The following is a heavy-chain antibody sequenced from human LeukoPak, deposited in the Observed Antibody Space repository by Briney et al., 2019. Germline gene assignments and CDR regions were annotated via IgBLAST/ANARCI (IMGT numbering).Heavy chain of an antibody. CDR2: INPNSGGT. V-gene: IGHV1-2*02. Sequence: ASVKVSCKASGYTFTGYYMHWVRQAPGQGLEWMGWINPNSGGTNYAQKFQGRVTMTRDTSISTAYMELSRLRSDDTAVYYCARGAYGSGSYYISYYYYYMDVWGKGTTVTVSS. J-gene: IGHJ6*03. CDR1: GYTFTGYY. CDR3: ARGAYGSGSYYISYYYYYMDV. D-gene: IGHD3-10*01.